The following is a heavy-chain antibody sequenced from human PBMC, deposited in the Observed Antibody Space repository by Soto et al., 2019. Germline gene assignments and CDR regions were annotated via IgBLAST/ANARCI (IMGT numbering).Heavy chain of an antibody. D-gene: IGHD2-2*01. Sequence: QVQLVQSGAEVKKPGSSVKVSCKASGGTFGSYAISWVRQAPGQGPEWMGGSIPITDTANYAQKFQGRVTITADESTSTASMQLRSLRSEDTAVYYCARSQGSSTSLEIYYYYYYGMDVWGQGTTVTVSS. CDR3: ARSQGSSTSLEIYYYYYYGMDV. CDR2: SIPITDTA. V-gene: IGHV1-69*01. CDR1: GGTFGSYA. J-gene: IGHJ6*02.